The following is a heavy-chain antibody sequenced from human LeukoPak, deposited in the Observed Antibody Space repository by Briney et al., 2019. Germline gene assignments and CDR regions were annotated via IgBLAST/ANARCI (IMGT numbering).Heavy chain of an antibody. CDR3: AKGARITIFGVVSDYGMDV. V-gene: IGHV3-30*18. J-gene: IGHJ6*02. CDR1: GFTFSSYG. D-gene: IGHD3-3*01. CDR2: ISYDGTNK. Sequence: GGSLRLSCAASGFTFSSYGMHWVRQAPGKGLEWVAVISYDGTNKYYADSVKGRFTISRDNSKNTLYLQMNSLRAEDTAVYYCAKGARITIFGVVSDYGMDVWGQGTTVTVSS.